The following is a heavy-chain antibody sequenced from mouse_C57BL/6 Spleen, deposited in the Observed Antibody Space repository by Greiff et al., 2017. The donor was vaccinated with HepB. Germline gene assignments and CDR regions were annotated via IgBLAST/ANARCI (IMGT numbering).Heavy chain of an antibody. CDR1: GYTFTSYW. CDR2: IHPNSGST. V-gene: IGHV1-64*01. CDR3: ARGDYYYGNSLWYAMDY. J-gene: IGHJ4*01. D-gene: IGHD1-1*01. Sequence: QVQLQQPGAELVKPGASVKLSCKASGYTFTSYWMHWVKQRPGQGLEWIGMIHPNSGSTNYNEKFKSKATLTVDKSSSTAYMQLSSLTSEDSAVYYCARGDYYYGNSLWYAMDYWGQGTSVTVSS.